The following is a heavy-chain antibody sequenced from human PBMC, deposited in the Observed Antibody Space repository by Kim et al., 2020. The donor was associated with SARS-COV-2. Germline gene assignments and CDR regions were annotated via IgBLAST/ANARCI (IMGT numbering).Heavy chain of an antibody. CDR3: TRDWDSRTSCYSY. Sequence: GGSLRLSCAASGFTFSSHSMNWVRQAPGKGLEWVSSISPSGKYIYYAESMKGRFTVSRDNAKNSVSLQMNSLTVEDTAVYYCTRDWDSRTSCYSYWGQGTLVTVSA. CDR2: ISPSGKYI. V-gene: IGHV3-21*01. D-gene: IGHD2-2*01. J-gene: IGHJ4*02. CDR1: GFTFSSHS.